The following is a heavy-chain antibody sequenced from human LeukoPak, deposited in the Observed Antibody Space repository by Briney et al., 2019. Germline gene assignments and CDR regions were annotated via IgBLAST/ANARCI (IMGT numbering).Heavy chain of an antibody. CDR2: ISGSGGST. Sequence: GGSLRLSCAASGFTFSDYYMSWIRQAPGKGLEWVSAISGSGGSTYYADSVKGRFTISRDNSKNTLYLQMNSLRAEDTAVYYCAKGLYDFWSGYYYFDYWGQGTLVTVSS. D-gene: IGHD3-3*01. J-gene: IGHJ4*02. CDR3: AKGLYDFWSGYYYFDY. CDR1: GFTFSDYY. V-gene: IGHV3-23*01.